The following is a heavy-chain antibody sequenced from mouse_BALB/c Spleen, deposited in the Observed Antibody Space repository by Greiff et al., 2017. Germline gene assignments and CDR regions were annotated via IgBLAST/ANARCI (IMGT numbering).Heavy chain of an antibody. J-gene: IGHJ4*01. CDR3: ARGKGNYAMDY. CDR2: IDPANGNT. V-gene: IGHV14-3*02. CDR1: GFNIKDTY. Sequence: VQLQQSGAELVKPGASVKLSCTASGFNIKDTYMHWVKQSPEQGLEWIGRIDPANGNTKYDPKFQGKATITADTSSNTAYLQLSSLTSEDTAVYYCARGKGNYAMDYWGQGTSVTVSS.